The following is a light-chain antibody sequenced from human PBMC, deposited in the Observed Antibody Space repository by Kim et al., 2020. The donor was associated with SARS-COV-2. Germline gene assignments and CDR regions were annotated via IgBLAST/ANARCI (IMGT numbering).Light chain of an antibody. CDR2: AAS. Sequence: TSVGDRVPITCRASQGISNYLAWYQQKPGKVPKLLIYAASTLQLGVPSRFSGSGSGTDFTLTISSLQPEDVATYYCQKYDSALWTFGQGTKVDIK. V-gene: IGKV1-27*01. CDR3: QKYDSALWT. CDR1: QGISNY. J-gene: IGKJ1*01.